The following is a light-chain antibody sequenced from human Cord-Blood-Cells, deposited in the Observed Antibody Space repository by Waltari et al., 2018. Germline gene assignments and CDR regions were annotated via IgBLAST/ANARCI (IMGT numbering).Light chain of an antibody. J-gene: IGLJ2*01. V-gene: IGLV2-14*01. Sequence: QSALTQPASVSGSPGQSITISCTGTSSDVGGYNYVSWYQQHTGKAPKLMIYDVSNRPSGVSNLFSGSKSRNTASLTISGLQAEDEADYYCSSYTSSSTLVFGGGTKLTVL. CDR1: SSDVGGYNY. CDR2: DVS. CDR3: SSYTSSSTLV.